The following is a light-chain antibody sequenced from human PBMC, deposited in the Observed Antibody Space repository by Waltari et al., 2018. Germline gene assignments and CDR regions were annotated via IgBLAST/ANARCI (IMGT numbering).Light chain of an antibody. V-gene: IGLV2-11*01. CDR2: DVS. CDR1: RSDVGGYNY. CDR3: CSYAGSYTVV. Sequence: QSALPQPRSVSGSPGQSVTISCTGTRSDVGGYNYVSWYQQHPGKAPKLMIYDVSKRPSGVPDRFSGSKSGNTVSLTISGLQAEDEADYYCCSYAGSYTVVFGGGTKLTVL. J-gene: IGLJ2*01.